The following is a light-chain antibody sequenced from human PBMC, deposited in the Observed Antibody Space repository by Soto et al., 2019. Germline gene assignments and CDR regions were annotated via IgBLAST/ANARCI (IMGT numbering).Light chain of an antibody. CDR3: QQVNSYPVT. Sequence: IQLTQSPSSLSASVGDRATITCRASQGISRSLAWYQQKPGKAPELLIYAASTLQIGVPSRFSGSGSGTDFTLTISSLQPEDFATYYCQQVNSYPVTFGGGTKVEIK. V-gene: IGKV1-9*01. J-gene: IGKJ4*01. CDR2: AAS. CDR1: QGISRS.